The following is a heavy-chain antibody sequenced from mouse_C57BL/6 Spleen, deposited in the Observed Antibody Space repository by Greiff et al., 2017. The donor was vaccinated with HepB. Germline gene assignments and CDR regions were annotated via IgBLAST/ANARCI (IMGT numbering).Heavy chain of an antibody. D-gene: IGHD2-4*01. J-gene: IGHJ4*01. CDR3: ARLDDYDSYYAMDY. CDR1: GYTFTSYW. Sequence: QVQLQQPGAELVMPGASVKLSCKASGYTFTSYWMHWVKQRPGQGLEWIGEIDPSDSYTNYNQKFKGKSTLTVDKSSSTAYMQLSSLTSEDSAVYYCARLDDYDSYYAMDYWGQGTSVTVSS. CDR2: IDPSDSYT. V-gene: IGHV1-69*01.